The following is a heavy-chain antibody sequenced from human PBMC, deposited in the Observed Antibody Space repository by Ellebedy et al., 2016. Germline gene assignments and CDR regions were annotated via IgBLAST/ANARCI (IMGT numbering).Heavy chain of an antibody. Sequence: SETLSLXXAVYGGTFSGYYWSWIRQSPGKGLEWIGESNQSGNTNYNPSLESRVTISRDTSKNRFSLKLNSVTAADTAVYYCARESRGVVLLPDAKYFHHYMDVWGRGTLVTVSS. CDR1: GGTFSGYY. V-gene: IGHV4-34*01. J-gene: IGHJ2*01. CDR3: ARESRGVVLLPDAKYFHHYMDV. CDR2: SNQSGNT. D-gene: IGHD2-2*01.